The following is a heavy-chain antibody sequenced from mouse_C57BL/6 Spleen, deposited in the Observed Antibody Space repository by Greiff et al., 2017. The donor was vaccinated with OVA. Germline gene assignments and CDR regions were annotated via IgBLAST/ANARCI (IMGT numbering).Heavy chain of an antibody. CDR2: ISNGGGST. Sequence: EVKLVESGGGLVQPGGSLKLSCAASGFTFSDYYMYWVRQTPEKRLEWVAYISNGGGSTYYPDTVKGRFTISRDNAKNTLYLQMSRLKSEDTAMYYCARGDYYGSSYGWYFDVWGTGTTVTVSS. V-gene: IGHV5-12*01. CDR3: ARGDYYGSSYGWYFDV. CDR1: GFTFSDYY. J-gene: IGHJ1*03. D-gene: IGHD1-1*01.